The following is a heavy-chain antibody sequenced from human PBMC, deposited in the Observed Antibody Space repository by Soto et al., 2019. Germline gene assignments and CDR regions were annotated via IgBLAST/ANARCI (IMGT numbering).Heavy chain of an antibody. CDR2: IYYSGST. CDR3: ARTIVLMVYANRRAFDI. D-gene: IGHD2-8*01. J-gene: IGHJ3*02. CDR1: GGSISSGGYY. Sequence: SETLSLTCTVSGGSISSGGYYWSWIRQHPGKGLEWIGYIYYSGSTYYNPSLKSRVTISVDTSKNQFSLKLSSATAADTAVYYCARTIVLMVYANRRAFDIWGQGTMVTV. V-gene: IGHV4-31*03.